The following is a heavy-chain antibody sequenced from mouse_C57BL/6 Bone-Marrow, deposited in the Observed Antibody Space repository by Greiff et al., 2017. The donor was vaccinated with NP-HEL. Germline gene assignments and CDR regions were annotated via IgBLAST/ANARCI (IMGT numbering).Heavy chain of an antibody. V-gene: IGHV14-4*01. Sequence: VQLKESGAELVRPGASVKLSCTASGFNIKDDYMHWVKQRPEQGLEWIGWIDPENGDTEYASKFQGKVTITADTSSNTAYLQLSSLTSEDTAVYYCTTVTGAYWGQGTLVTVSA. D-gene: IGHD2-12*01. CDR2: IDPENGDT. CDR1: GFNIKDDY. J-gene: IGHJ3*01. CDR3: TTVTGAY.